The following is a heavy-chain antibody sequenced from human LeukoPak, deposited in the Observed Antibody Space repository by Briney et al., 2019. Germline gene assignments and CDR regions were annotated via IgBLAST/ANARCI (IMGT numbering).Heavy chain of an antibody. J-gene: IGHJ6*02. Sequence: PGGSLGLSCAASGFTFSSHWMHWVRQAPGKGLVWVSRINTDGSTTNYADSVKGRFTISRDNAKNTLYLQMNSLRGEDTAVYYCARDRQYGMDVWGQGTTVTVSS. CDR2: INTDGSTT. V-gene: IGHV3-74*01. CDR1: GFTFSSHW. CDR3: ARDRQYGMDV.